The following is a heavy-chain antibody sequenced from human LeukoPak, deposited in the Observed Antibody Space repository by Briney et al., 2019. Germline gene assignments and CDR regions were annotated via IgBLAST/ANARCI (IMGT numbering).Heavy chain of an antibody. CDR1: GGSISSGGYY. CDR3: ARDTAQRSGSYSFDI. CDR2: IYHSGST. V-gene: IGHV4-30-2*01. D-gene: IGHD1-26*01. Sequence: SETLSLTCTVSGGSISSGGYYWSWIRQPPGKGLEWIGYIYHSGSTYYNPSLNSRVTKSVDTSKNQFSLKLSSVTAADTAVYYCARDTAQRSGSYSFDIWGQGTMVTVSS. J-gene: IGHJ3*02.